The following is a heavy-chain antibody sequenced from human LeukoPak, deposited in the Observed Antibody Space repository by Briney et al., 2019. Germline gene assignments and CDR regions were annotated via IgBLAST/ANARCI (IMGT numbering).Heavy chain of an antibody. V-gene: IGHV3-15*01. CDR3: TTETYSSSWYYYYYYYMDV. CDR2: IKSKTDGGTT. CDR1: GFTFSNAW. Sequence: GGSLRLSCAASGFTFSNAWMSWVRQAPGKGLEWVGRIKSKTDGGTTDYAAPVKGRFTISRDDSKNTLYLQMNSLKTEDTAVYYCTTETYSSSWYYYYYYYMDVWGKGTTVTVSS. J-gene: IGHJ6*03. D-gene: IGHD6-13*01.